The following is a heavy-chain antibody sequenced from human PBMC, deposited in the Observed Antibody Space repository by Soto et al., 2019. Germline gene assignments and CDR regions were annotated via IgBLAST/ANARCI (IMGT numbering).Heavy chain of an antibody. CDR1: GGSFSGYY. V-gene: IGHV4-34*01. D-gene: IGHD2-15*01. CDR2: INHSGST. CDR3: ASDHCSGGSCTEYFQH. Sequence: QVQLQQWGAGLLKPSETLSLTCAVYGGSFSGYYWSWIRQPPGKGLEWIGEINHSGSTNYNPSLKSRVTISVDTSKNQFSLKLSSVTAADTAVYYCASDHCSGGSCTEYFQHWGQGTLVTVPS. J-gene: IGHJ1*01.